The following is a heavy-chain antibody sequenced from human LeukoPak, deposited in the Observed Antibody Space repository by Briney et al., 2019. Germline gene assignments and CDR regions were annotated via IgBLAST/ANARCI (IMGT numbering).Heavy chain of an antibody. J-gene: IGHJ3*02. CDR2: VSGSGDTI. CDR3: AKDRYSNYVNAFDM. CDR1: GLTYSRHA. Sequence: GRSLRLSCEASGLTYSRHAMSWARHGPAKGLEWGSTVSGSGDTIYYADSVKGRFTISRDNYMNTVSLQMNSLRAEDTAIYYCAKDRYSNYVNAFDMWGQGTMVAVSS. V-gene: IGHV3-23*01. D-gene: IGHD4-11*01.